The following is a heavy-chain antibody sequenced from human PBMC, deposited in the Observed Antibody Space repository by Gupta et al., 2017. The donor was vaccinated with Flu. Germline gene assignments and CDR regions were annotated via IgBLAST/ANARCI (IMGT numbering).Heavy chain of an antibody. V-gene: IGHV1-3*01. D-gene: IGHD1-14*01. CDR2: ISPGNGDT. CDR1: GYSFNDSG. CDR3: ARDPAGQNHY. Sequence: SGPEVKRPGASVRVSCEASGYSFNDSGIHWVRQAPGQKPEWLGWISPGNGDTNYSRNFQDRVTIVRDTSARTVQLQLRSLRSEDTAVYYCARDPAGQNHYWGQGTLVTVSS. J-gene: IGHJ4*02.